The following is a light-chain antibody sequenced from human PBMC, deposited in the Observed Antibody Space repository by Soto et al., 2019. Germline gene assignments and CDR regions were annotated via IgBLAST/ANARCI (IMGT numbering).Light chain of an antibody. V-gene: IGLV1-44*01. J-gene: IGLJ2*01. CDR1: SSNIGSNT. CDR3: AAWDDSLNGVV. CDR2: SNN. Sequence: QSVLTQPPSPSGTPGQRVTISCSGSSSNIGSNTVNWYQQLPGTAPKLLINSNNQRPSGVPDRFSGSKSGTSASLAISGLQSEYEADYYCAAWDDSLNGVVFGGGTKLTVL.